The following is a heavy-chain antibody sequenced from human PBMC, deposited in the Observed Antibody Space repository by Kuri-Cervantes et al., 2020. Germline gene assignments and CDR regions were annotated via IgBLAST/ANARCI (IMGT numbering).Heavy chain of an antibody. D-gene: IGHD3-10*01. CDR2: ISSSTTYI. CDR3: ARYKPVRGVLYGMDV. CDR1: GFTFSSYS. J-gene: IGHJ6*02. Sequence: GESLKISCAASGFTFSSYSMNWVRQAPGKGLEWVSSISSSTTYIYYADSVKGRCTISRDNAKNSLYLQMNSLSADDTAVYYCARYKPVRGVLYGMDVWGQGTTVTVSS. V-gene: IGHV3-21*01.